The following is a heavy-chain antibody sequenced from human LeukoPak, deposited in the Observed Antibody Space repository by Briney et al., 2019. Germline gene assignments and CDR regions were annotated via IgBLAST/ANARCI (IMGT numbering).Heavy chain of an antibody. D-gene: IGHD3-10*01. CDR1: GFTFSSYS. J-gene: IGHJ3*02. CDR3: AREGSYGGLIRGYDAFDI. CDR2: ISTSSNTV. Sequence: GGSLRLSCAASGFTFSSYSMHWVRQAPGKGLEWVSYISTSSNTVYYADSVKGRFTISRDNAKQSLYLQMNSLRADDTAVYYCAREGSYGGLIRGYDAFDIWGQGTMVTVSS. V-gene: IGHV3-48*04.